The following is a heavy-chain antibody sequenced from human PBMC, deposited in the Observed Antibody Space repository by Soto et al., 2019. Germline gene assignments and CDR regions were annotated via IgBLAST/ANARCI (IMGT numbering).Heavy chain of an antibody. CDR2: ISSRIATL. D-gene: IGHD2-21*01. CDR3: ARDWEIVILSVPIPNYNYGMDV. V-gene: IGHV3-48*02. Sequence: PGGSLRLLCEVSGLTVGAHAMNWVRQAPGKGLEWVSYISSRIATLCYAASVKDRYTIPRDNAKNPMYLQVNNLRDEDTAVYYCARDWEIVILSVPIPNYNYGMDVWGQGTTVTVSS. CDR1: GLTVGAHA. J-gene: IGHJ6*02.